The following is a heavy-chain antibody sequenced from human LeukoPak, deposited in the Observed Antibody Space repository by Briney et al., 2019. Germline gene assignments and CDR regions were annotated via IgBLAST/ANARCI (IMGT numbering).Heavy chain of an antibody. CDR1: GFTFSSYA. J-gene: IGHJ2*01. CDR3: ASSPPTGTTWYFDV. D-gene: IGHD1-7*01. V-gene: IGHV3-23*01. Sequence: GGSLRLSCAASGFTFSSYAMSWVRQAPGKGLEWVSAISGSGGSTYYADSVKGRFTISRDNSKNTLYLQMGSLRVEDMAVYYCASSPPTGTTWYFDVWGRGTLVTVSS. CDR2: ISGSGGST.